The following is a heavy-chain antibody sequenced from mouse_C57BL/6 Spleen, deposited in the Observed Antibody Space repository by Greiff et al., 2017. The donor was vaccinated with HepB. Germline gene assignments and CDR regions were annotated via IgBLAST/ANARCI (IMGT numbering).Heavy chain of an antibody. CDR3: ARGNFHAMDY. J-gene: IGHJ4*01. Sequence: VQLQQPGAELVRPGTSVKLSCKASGYTFTSYWMHWVKQRPGQGLEWIGVIDPSDSYTNYNQKFKGKATLTVDTSSSTAYMQLSSLTSEDSAVYYCARGNFHAMDYWGQGTSVTVSS. CDR1: GYTFTSYW. V-gene: IGHV1-59*01. CDR2: IDPSDSYT.